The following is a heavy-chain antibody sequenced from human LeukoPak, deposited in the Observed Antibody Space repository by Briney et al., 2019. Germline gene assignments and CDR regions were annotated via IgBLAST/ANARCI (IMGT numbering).Heavy chain of an antibody. CDR3: ARGFSGRYSGVPFDY. D-gene: IGHD1-26*01. J-gene: IGHJ4*02. V-gene: IGHV4-38-2*02. Sequence: PSETLSLTCSVSGYSISSAYYWGWIRQPPGKGLEWIATIHYSGSTYYNPSLKSRVTISLDTSKNQFSLKLNSVAAADTAVYYCARGFSGRYSGVPFDYWGQGTLVTVSS. CDR1: GYSISSAYY. CDR2: IHYSGST.